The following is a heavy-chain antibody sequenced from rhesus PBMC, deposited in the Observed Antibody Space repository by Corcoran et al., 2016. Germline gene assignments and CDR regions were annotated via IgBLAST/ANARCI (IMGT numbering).Heavy chain of an antibody. CDR1: GGSISSSY. Sequence: QLQLQESGPGLVKPSETLSVTCAVSGGSISSSYWSWIRQAPEMGLEWLGYIYGSGSNTNYNPSIKSRVTLSVDTSKKQFSRKLSSVTAADTAVYYCVRGIQWGRWSLDYWGQGVLVTVSS. CDR2: IYGSGSNT. J-gene: IGHJ4*01. D-gene: IGHD5-42*01. CDR3: VRGIQWGRWSLDY. V-gene: IGHV4-169*01.